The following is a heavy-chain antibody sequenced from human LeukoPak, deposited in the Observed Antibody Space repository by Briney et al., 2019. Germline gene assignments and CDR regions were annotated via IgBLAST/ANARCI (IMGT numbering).Heavy chain of an antibody. CDR3: ARGLMIRGVADY. D-gene: IGHD3-10*01. CDR2: IYSGGST. V-gene: IGHV3-53*05. CDR1: GFTVSSNY. Sequence: GGSLRLSCAASGFTVSSNYMSWVRQAPGKGLEWVSVIYSGGSTYYADSVKGRFTISRDNSKNTLFLQMNSLRVEDTAVYSCARGLMIRGVADYWGQGTLVTVSS. J-gene: IGHJ4*02.